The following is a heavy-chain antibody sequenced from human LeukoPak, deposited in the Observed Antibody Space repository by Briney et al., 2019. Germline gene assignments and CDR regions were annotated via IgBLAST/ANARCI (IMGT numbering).Heavy chain of an antibody. D-gene: IGHD4-23*01. CDR1: GFTFSSYG. J-gene: IGHJ4*02. V-gene: IGHV3-23*01. Sequence: GGSLRLSCAASGFTFSSYGMSWVRQAPGKGLEWVSAISGSGGSTYYADSVKGRFTISRDNSKNTLYLQMNSLRAEDTAVYYCAKGPVVTWGWADWGQGTLVTVSS. CDR3: AKGPVVTWGWAD. CDR2: ISGSGGST.